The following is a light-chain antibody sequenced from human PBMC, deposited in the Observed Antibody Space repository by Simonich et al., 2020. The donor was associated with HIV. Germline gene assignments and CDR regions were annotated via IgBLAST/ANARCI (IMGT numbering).Light chain of an antibody. Sequence: DIQLTQSPSFLSASVGDRVTITCRASQGISTYLAWYQQKPGNAHKLLIYAASSLQSGVPSRFSGSGSGTDFTLTISSLQPEDFATYYCQQSYSTPRTFGGGTKVEIK. CDR2: AAS. CDR1: QGISTY. J-gene: IGKJ4*01. V-gene: IGKV1-39*01. CDR3: QQSYSTPRT.